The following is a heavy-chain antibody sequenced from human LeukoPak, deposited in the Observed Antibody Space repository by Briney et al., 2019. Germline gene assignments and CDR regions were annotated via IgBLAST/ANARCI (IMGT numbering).Heavy chain of an antibody. CDR2: IHLDGSVT. CDR3: ARGSRVAGTFDY. Sequence: GGSLRLSCAASGFTFSNYWMHWVRQVPGRGLVWVSRIHLDGSVTNYADSVKGRFTISRDNSKNTLYLQMNSLRAEDTAVYYCARGSRVAGTFDYWGQGTLVTVSS. V-gene: IGHV3-74*01. J-gene: IGHJ4*02. D-gene: IGHD6-19*01. CDR1: GFTFSNYW.